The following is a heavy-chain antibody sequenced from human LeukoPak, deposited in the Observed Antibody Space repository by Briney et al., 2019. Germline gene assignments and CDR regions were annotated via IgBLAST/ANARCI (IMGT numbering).Heavy chain of an antibody. D-gene: IGHD3-10*01. CDR1: GFTFSSYW. Sequence: GGSLRLSCAASGFTFSSYWMSWVRQAPGRGLEWVANIKGDGSEKYYVDSVKGRFTISRDNAKNSLYLQMNSLRAEDTAVYYCATSRDVSLWFRELYWGQGTLVTVSS. V-gene: IGHV3-7*01. CDR2: IKGDGSEK. J-gene: IGHJ4*02. CDR3: ATSRDVSLWFRELY.